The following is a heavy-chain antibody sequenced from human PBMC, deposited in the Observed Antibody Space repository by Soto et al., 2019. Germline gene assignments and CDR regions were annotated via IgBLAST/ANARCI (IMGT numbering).Heavy chain of an antibody. CDR1: GFTFSVYW. V-gene: IGHV3-7*01. Sequence: EVQLVESGGKVVQPGGSLRLSCVASGFTFSVYWMSWVCQAPGEGLAWVARIKFDGSGIQYADSVKGRFSISRDNAGNSVYLQMNSLRAEDTAVYYCARDSGYSSVDSVNPDFDYWGQGALVTVTS. CDR3: ARDSGYSSVDSVNPDFDY. D-gene: IGHD5-12*01. J-gene: IGHJ4*02. CDR2: IKFDGSGI.